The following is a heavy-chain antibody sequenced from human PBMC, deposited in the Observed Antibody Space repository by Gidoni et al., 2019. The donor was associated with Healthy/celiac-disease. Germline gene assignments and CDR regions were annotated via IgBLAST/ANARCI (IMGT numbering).Heavy chain of an antibody. J-gene: IGHJ4*02. D-gene: IGHD2-21*02. V-gene: IGHV3-66*01. CDR3: ARDRRGDYFFDY. Sequence: VQLVESGGGLVQPGGSVRVAGAAAGLTVSRNYMSWVRQPTGKGLELVSVIYSGGSTYYADSVKGRFTISRDNSKNTLYLQMNSLRAEDTAVYYCARDRRGDYFFDYWGQGTLVTVSS. CDR1: GLTVSRNY. CDR2: IYSGGST.